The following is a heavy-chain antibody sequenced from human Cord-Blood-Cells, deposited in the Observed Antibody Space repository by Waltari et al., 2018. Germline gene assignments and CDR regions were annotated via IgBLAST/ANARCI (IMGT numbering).Heavy chain of an antibody. CDR3: ARERPLIGYDSSGYYYIHDY. V-gene: IGHV4-34*01. J-gene: IGHJ4*02. D-gene: IGHD3-22*01. CDR2: INNSGST. CDR1: GGSFSGYY. Sequence: QVQLQQWGAGLLKPSETLSLTCAVYGGSFSGYYWSWIRQPPGKGVEWIGEINNSGSTNYNPSLKSRVTISVDTSKNQFSLKLSSVTAADTAVYYCARERPLIGYDSSGYYYIHDYWGQGTLVTVSS.